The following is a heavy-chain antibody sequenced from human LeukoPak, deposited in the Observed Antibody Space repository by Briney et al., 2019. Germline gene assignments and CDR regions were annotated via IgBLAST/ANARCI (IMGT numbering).Heavy chain of an antibody. V-gene: IGHV1-69*01. Sequence: SVKVSCKASGGTFSSYAISWVQQAPGQGLEWMGGIIPIFGTANYAQKFQGRVTITADESTSTAYMELSSLRSEDTAVYYCARDSGYGMTSFDYWGQGTLVTVSS. CDR2: IIPIFGTA. D-gene: IGHD5-12*01. CDR3: ARDSGYGMTSFDY. J-gene: IGHJ4*02. CDR1: GGTFSSYA.